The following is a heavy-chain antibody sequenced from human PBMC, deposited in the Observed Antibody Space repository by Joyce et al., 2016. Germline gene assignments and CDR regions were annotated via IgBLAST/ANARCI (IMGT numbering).Heavy chain of an antibody. CDR1: GFSFSSFG. Sequence: QVQLVESGGGVVQPGRSLRLSCAASGFSFSSFGMNWVRQAPGKGLEWVAVMWSNGTNKYYADSEKGRFTISRDNSRNTLYLQMDSLRVEDTAVYYCARGPEYYYDETRWYFDLWGRGTLVTVSS. CDR3: ARGPEYYYDETRWYFDL. CDR2: MWSNGTNK. D-gene: IGHD3-22*01. V-gene: IGHV3-33*01. J-gene: IGHJ2*01.